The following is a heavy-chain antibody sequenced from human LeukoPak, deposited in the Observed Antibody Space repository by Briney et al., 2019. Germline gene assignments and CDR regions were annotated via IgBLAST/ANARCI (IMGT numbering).Heavy chain of an antibody. Sequence: SETLSLTCAVSGGSFSGYYWSWIRQPPGKGLEWIGEINHSGTTNYNPSLKSRVTISVDTSKNQFSLKLSSVTAADTAVYYCASGRVGGSFDYWGQGTLVTVSS. CDR3: ASGRVGGSFDY. J-gene: IGHJ4*02. V-gene: IGHV4-34*01. CDR2: INHSGTT. CDR1: GGSFSGYY. D-gene: IGHD2-15*01.